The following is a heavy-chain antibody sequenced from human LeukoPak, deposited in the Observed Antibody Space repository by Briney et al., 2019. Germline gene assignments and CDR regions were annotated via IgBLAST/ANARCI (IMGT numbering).Heavy chain of an antibody. Sequence: SVKVSCKASGGTFSSYTISWVRQAPGQGLEWMGRIIPILGIANYAQKFQGRVTITADKSTSTAYMELSSLRSEDTAVYYCASERLGYYYMDVWGKGTAVTVSS. CDR1: GGTFSSYT. J-gene: IGHJ6*03. CDR2: IIPILGIA. CDR3: ASERLGYYYMDV. V-gene: IGHV1-69*02. D-gene: IGHD1-1*01.